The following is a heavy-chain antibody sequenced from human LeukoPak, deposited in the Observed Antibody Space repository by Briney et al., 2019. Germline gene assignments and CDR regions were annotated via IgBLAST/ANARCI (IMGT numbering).Heavy chain of an antibody. J-gene: IGHJ6*03. Sequence: SETLSLTCTVSGGSISSGSYYWGWIRQPPGEGLEWMGSIYYSGSTYYNPSLKSRVTISVDTSKNQFPLKLSSVTAADTAVYYCARQNSIGYYYYYMDVWGKGTTVTVSS. CDR2: IYYSGST. V-gene: IGHV4-39*01. CDR1: GGSISSGSYY. D-gene: IGHD4-11*01. CDR3: ARQNSIGYYYYYMDV.